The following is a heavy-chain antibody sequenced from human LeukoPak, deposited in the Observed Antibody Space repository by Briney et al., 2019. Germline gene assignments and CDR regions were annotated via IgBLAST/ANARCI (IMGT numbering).Heavy chain of an antibody. CDR2: ISAYNGNT. CDR3: ARFDYDFWSGYSNVATAMADY. Sequence: ASVKVSCKASGYTFTGYYMHWVRQAPGQGLEWMGWISAYNGNTNYAQKLQGRVTMTTDTSTSTAYMELRSLRSDDTAVYYCARFDYDFWSGYSNVATAMADYWGQGTLVTVSS. D-gene: IGHD3-3*01. J-gene: IGHJ4*02. V-gene: IGHV1-18*04. CDR1: GYTFTGYY.